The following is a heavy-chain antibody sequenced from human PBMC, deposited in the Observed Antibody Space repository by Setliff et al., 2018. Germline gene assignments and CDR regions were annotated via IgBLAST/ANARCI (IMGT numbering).Heavy chain of an antibody. CDR1: GGTFSSYG. V-gene: IGHV1-69*05. CDR3: AREGVDSRSSTDYRYYMDV. D-gene: IGHD3-22*01. J-gene: IGHJ6*03. Sequence: GASVKVSCKASGGTFSSYGISWVRQAPGQGLEWMGGTIPIFGTTNYAQKLQGRVTIITDESTTTAYMELSSLRSDDTAVYYCAREGVDSRSSTDYRYYMDVWGKGTTVTVSS. CDR2: TIPIFGTT.